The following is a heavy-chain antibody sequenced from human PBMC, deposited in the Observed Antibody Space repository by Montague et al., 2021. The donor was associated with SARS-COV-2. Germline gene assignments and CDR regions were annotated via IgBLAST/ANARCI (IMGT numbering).Heavy chain of an antibody. Sequence: SETLSLTCTVPGGSMRDYYWSWIRQPPGEGLEWIGYIYYSGSTDYNPSLNSRVTLSLDTPKNQFSLNLRSVTAADTAFYYCARVHYYTGYVDSWGQGTLVSVSS. CDR1: GGSMRDYY. CDR2: IYYSGST. D-gene: IGHD3-22*01. CDR3: ARVHYYTGYVDS. V-gene: IGHV4-59*01. J-gene: IGHJ4*02.